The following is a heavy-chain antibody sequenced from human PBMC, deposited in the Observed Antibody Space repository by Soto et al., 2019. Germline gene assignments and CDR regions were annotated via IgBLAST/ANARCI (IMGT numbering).Heavy chain of an antibody. V-gene: IGHV3-48*01. Sequence: GGSLRLSCAASGFTFSSYSMNWVRQAPGKGLEWVSYISSSSSTIYYADSVKGRFTISRDNAKNSLYLQMNSLRAEDTAVYYCARGSAWIGDAFDIWGQGTMVTVSS. J-gene: IGHJ3*02. CDR3: ARGSAWIGDAFDI. D-gene: IGHD5-12*01. CDR1: GFTFSSYS. CDR2: ISSSSSTI.